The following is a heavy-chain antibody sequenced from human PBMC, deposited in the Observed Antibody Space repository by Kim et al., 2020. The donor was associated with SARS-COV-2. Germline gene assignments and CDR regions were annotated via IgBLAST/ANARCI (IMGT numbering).Heavy chain of an antibody. CDR3: ARSHGGY. J-gene: IGHJ4*02. V-gene: IGHV4-61*01. D-gene: IGHD3-10*01. Sequence: SETLSRTCTVSGGSVSSRRYQWSWIRQPPGKGLEWIGYTYSDGTTNYNPSLKSRVTISADTSKNQFSLILTSVTAADTAVYYCARSHGGYWGQGTLVTVS. CDR2: TYSDGTT. CDR1: GGSVSSRRYQ.